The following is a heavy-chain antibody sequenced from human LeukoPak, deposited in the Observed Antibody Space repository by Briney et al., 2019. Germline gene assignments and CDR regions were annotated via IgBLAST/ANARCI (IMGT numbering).Heavy chain of an antibody. CDR1: GFTFSSFD. Sequence: GGSLRLSCAASGFTFSSFDMHWVRQPTGQGLEWVSTIGTASDTYYPGSVEGRFTLSRDNAKNSLYLQMNSLTARDTAVYYCARGPPRGKYYYMDVWGKGTTVTVSS. CDR3: ARGPPRGKYYYMDV. D-gene: IGHD1-1*01. J-gene: IGHJ6*03. V-gene: IGHV3-13*01. CDR2: IGTASDT.